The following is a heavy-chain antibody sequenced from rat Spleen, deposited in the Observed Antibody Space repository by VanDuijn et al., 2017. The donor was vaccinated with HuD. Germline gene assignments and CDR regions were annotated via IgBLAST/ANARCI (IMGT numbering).Heavy chain of an antibody. CDR2: MWSGGTT. CDR3: ARSAYGYNLNWFAY. J-gene: IGHJ3*01. D-gene: IGHD1-9*01. V-gene: IGHV2-19*01. CDR1: GFSLTDYS. Sequence: QVLLKESGPGLVQPSQTLSLTCTVSGFSLTDYSVLWIRQPPGKGLEWIGAMWSGGTTDYNSALRSRLSISRDTSKSQVLLKMNSLQTEDTAMYFCARSAYGYNLNWFAYWGLGTLVTVSS.